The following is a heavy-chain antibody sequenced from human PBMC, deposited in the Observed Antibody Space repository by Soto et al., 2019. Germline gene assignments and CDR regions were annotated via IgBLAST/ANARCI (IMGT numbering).Heavy chain of an antibody. CDR3: ARDFGSSSAGGDY. D-gene: IGHD6-6*01. J-gene: IGHJ4*02. Sequence: GGSLRLSCAASGFTFSSYAMHWVRQAPGKGLEWVAVISYDGSNKYYADSVKGRFTISRDNSKNTLYLQMNSLRAEDTAVYYCARDFGSSSAGGDYWGQGTRVTVSS. CDR2: ISYDGSNK. V-gene: IGHV3-30-3*01. CDR1: GFTFSSYA.